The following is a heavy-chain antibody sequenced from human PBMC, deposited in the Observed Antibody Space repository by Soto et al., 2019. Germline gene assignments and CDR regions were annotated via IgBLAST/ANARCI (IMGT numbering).Heavy chain of an antibody. V-gene: IGHV2-5*02. J-gene: IGHJ4*02. D-gene: IGHD3-16*02. CDR2: IYWDDDD. Sequence: QITLKESGPTLVKPTQTLTLTCNFSGFSLSTSGLGVGWIRQPPGKDLEWLALIYWDDDDRYSPSLKMRLSITKDTSKNQVVLTLTHLDRADTGTYFWNHVLRGVIWNWGQGTLVTVSS. CDR3: NHVLRGVIWN. CDR1: GFSLSTSGLG.